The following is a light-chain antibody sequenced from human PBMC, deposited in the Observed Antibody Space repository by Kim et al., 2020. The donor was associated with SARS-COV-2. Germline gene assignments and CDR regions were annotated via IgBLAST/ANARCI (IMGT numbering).Light chain of an antibody. CDR3: AAWDDSRTVL. Sequence: ELTQPPSASGTPGQRVTISCSGSISNIGTNTVNWYQQLPGTAPKLLIYSNNQRPSGVPNRFSGSKSGTSASLAISGLQSDDEADYYCAAWDDSRTVLFGGGTQLTVL. CDR2: SNN. J-gene: IGLJ2*01. CDR1: ISNIGTNT. V-gene: IGLV1-44*01.